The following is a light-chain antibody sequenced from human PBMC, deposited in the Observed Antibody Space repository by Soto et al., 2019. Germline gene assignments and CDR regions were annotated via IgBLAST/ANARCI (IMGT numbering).Light chain of an antibody. CDR1: QSVSSSY. CDR2: GAS. Sequence: EIVLTQSPGTLSLSPGERATLSCRASQSVSSSYLAWYQQKPGQAPRLLIYGASIRATGIPDRFSGGGSGTDFPLTISRLEPEDFAVYYCQQYGSSPGTFGQGTKVEIK. CDR3: QQYGSSPGT. J-gene: IGKJ1*01. V-gene: IGKV3-20*01.